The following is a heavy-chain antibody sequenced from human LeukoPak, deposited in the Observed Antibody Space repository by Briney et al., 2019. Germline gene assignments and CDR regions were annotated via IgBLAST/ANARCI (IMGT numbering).Heavy chain of an antibody. CDR3: ARSGPVDCSGGSCYEGY. Sequence: PSETLSLTCAAYGGSFSGYYWSWIRQPPGKGLEWIGEINHSGSTNYNPSLKSRDTISVDTSKNQFSLKLSSVTAADTAVYYCARSGPVDCSGGSCYEGYWGQGTLVTVSS. CDR2: INHSGST. CDR1: GGSFSGYY. J-gene: IGHJ4*02. D-gene: IGHD2-15*01. V-gene: IGHV4-34*01.